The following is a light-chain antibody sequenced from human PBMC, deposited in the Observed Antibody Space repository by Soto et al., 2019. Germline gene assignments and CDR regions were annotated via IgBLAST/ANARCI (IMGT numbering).Light chain of an antibody. CDR3: QQRYRWPET. CDR1: QCVSNY. V-gene: IGKV3-11*01. Sequence: ILLTQSPCTLSLSPGERATLSCRASQCVSNYLAWYQQKPGQSPSLLIYDASNRATGIPARFSGSGSGTDFTLSISSLEPEDFAVYYCQQRYRWPETFGQGTKVDIK. J-gene: IGKJ1*01. CDR2: DAS.